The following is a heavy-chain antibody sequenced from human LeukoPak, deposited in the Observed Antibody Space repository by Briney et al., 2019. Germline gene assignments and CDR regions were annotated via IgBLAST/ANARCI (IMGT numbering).Heavy chain of an antibody. D-gene: IGHD3-22*01. V-gene: IGHV4-34*01. CDR1: GGSFSGYY. CDR3: AREALYYYDSSGYDIRNWFDP. J-gene: IGHJ5*02. Sequence: PSETLSPTCAVYGGSFSGYYWSWIRQPPGKGLEWIGEINHSGSTNYNPSLKSRVTISVDTSKNQFSLKLSSVTAADTAVYYCAREALYYYDSSGYDIRNWFDPWGQGTLVTVSS. CDR2: INHSGST.